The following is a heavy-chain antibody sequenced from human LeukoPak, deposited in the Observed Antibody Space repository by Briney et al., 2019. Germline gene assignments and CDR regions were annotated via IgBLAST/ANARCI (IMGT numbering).Heavy chain of an antibody. J-gene: IGHJ5*02. V-gene: IGHV4-31*03. Sequence: SETLSLTYTVSGGSISSDDYYWSWIRQHPGKGLEWIGYIYYSGSTYYNPSLKSRVTISVDTSKNQFSLRLSSVTAADTAVYYCAREARDYYDSPSWFDPWGQGILVTVSS. D-gene: IGHD3-22*01. CDR2: IYYSGST. CDR3: AREARDYYDSPSWFDP. CDR1: GGSISSDDYY.